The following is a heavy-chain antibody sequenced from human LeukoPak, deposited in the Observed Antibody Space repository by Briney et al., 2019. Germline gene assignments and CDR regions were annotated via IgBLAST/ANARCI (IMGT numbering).Heavy chain of an antibody. J-gene: IGHJ4*02. CDR3: ARGYYDILTGYQGY. Sequence: SGGSLRLSCEASGFTFSAYAMTWVRQAPGKGLEWVSSISSSSSYIYYADSVKGRFTISRDNAKNSLYLQMNSLRAEDTAVYYCARGYYDILTGYQGYWGQGTLVTVSS. D-gene: IGHD3-9*01. CDR1: GFTFSAYA. V-gene: IGHV3-21*01. CDR2: ISSSSSYI.